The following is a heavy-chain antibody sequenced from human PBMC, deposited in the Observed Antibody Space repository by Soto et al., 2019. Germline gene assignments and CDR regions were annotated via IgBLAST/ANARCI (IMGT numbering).Heavy chain of an antibody. Sequence: ASVKVSCKASGYTFTSYAMHWVRQAPGQRLEWMGWINAGNGNTKYSQKFQGRVTITRDTSASTAYMELSSLRSEDTAVYYCAREYRYDFWSGYPPYNWFDPWGQGTLVTVSS. J-gene: IGHJ5*02. D-gene: IGHD3-3*01. CDR3: AREYRYDFWSGYPPYNWFDP. CDR1: GYTFTSYA. V-gene: IGHV1-3*01. CDR2: INAGNGNT.